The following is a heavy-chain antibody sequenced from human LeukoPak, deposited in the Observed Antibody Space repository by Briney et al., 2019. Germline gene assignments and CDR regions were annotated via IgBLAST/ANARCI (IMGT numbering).Heavy chain of an antibody. J-gene: IGHJ6*02. D-gene: IGHD5-24*01. V-gene: IGHV3-30*18. CDR1: GFTFSSYC. Sequence: GGSLRLSCAASGFTFSSYCMHWVRQAPGKGLEWVAVISYDGSNKYYADSVKGRFTISRDNSKNTLYLQMNSLRAEDTAVYYCAKFFSPMCNGHNGMDVWGQGTTVTVSS. CDR3: AKFFSPMCNGHNGMDV. CDR2: ISYDGSNK.